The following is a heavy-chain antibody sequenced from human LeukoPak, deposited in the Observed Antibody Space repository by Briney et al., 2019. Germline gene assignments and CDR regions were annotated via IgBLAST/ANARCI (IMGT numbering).Heavy chain of an antibody. CDR2: IYYSGST. D-gene: IGHD5-24*01. Sequence: SETLSLTCTVSGGSISSYSWSWIRQPPGKGLEWIGYIYYSGSTNYNPSLKSRVTISVDTSKNQFSLKLSSLTAADTAVYYCARLRGDGYNSYYYYYGMDVWGQGTTVTVSS. J-gene: IGHJ6*02. CDR3: ARLRGDGYNSYYYYYGMDV. CDR1: GGSISSYS. V-gene: IGHV4-59*08.